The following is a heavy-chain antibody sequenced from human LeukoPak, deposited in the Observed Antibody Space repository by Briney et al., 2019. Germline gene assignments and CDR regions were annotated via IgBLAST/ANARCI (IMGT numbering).Heavy chain of an antibody. CDR1: GFTFSSYS. D-gene: IGHD5-12*01. CDR2: ISSSSSYI. V-gene: IGHV3-21*01. J-gene: IGHJ4*02. Sequence: GGSLRLSCAASGFTFSSYSMNWVRQAPGKGLEWVSSISSSSSYIYYADSVKGRFTISRDNAKNSLYLQMNSLRAEDTAVYYCARLRYSGYNSFDYWGQGTLVTVSS. CDR3: ARLRYSGYNSFDY.